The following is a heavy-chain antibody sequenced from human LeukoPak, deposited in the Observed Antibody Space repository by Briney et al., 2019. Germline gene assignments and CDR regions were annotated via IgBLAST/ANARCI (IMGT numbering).Heavy chain of an antibody. D-gene: IGHD6-13*01. J-gene: IGHJ4*02. Sequence: PGGSLRLSCAASGFTFSNYTMSWVRQAPGKGLEWFSAITDSGGDIYYADSVKGRFTISRDNSKNTLYLQMNSLRAEDTAVYYCAKTPFQQLFTSFDYWGQGTLVTVSS. CDR2: ITDSGGDI. V-gene: IGHV3-23*01. CDR3: AKTPFQQLFTSFDY. CDR1: GFTFSNYT.